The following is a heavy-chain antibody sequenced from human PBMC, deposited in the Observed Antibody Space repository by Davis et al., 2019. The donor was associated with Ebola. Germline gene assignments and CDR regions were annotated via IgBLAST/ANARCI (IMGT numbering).Heavy chain of an antibody. Sequence: GESLKISCAASGFTFSSYGMNWVRQAPGKGLEWVSYISSSGSTIYYADSVKGRFTISRDNAKNSLYLQMNSLRAEDTAVYYCARVPLMAAVAHFAYWGQGTLVTVSS. V-gene: IGHV3-48*03. CDR1: GFTFSSYG. D-gene: IGHD6-13*01. J-gene: IGHJ4*02. CDR3: ARVPLMAAVAHFAY. CDR2: ISSSGSTI.